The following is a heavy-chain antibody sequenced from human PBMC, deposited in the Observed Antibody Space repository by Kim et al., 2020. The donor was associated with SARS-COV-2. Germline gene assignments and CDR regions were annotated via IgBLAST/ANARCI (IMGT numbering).Heavy chain of an antibody. CDR2: DGST. CDR3: ARSDAFDI. J-gene: IGHJ3*02. Sequence: DGSTYYADSVKGRFTISRDNSKNTLSLQMNSLRAEDTAVYYCARSDAFDIWGQGTVVTVSS. V-gene: IGHV3-23*01.